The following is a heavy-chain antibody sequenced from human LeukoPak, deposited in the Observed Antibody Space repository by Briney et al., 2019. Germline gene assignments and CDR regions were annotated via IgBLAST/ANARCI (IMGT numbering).Heavy chain of an antibody. CDR1: GGSLNGHY. CDR3: ARWSWDGMDV. V-gene: IGHV4-34*01. Sequence: SETLSLTCAVYGGSLNGHYWSWIRQPPGKGLEWIGEGSESGGTKFNPSLKSRVTISADTSKNQFSLKLNSVTAADTAVYYCARWSWDGMDVWGQGTTVTVSS. D-gene: IGHD3-10*01. J-gene: IGHJ6*02. CDR2: GSESGGT.